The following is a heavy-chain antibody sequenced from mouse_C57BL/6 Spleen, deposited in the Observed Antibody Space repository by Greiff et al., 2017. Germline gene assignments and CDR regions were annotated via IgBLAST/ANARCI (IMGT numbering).Heavy chain of an antibody. V-gene: IGHV14-4*01. Sequence: EVQLQQSGAELVRPGASVKLSCTASGFNIKDDYMHWVKQRPEQGLEWIGWIDPENGDTEYASKFQGKATIPADTSSNTAYLQLSSRTSEDTAVYSCTTLYDYDGGGYWGQGTTLTVSS. CDR1: GFNIKDDY. D-gene: IGHD2-4*01. J-gene: IGHJ2*01. CDR3: TTLYDYDGGGY. CDR2: IDPENGDT.